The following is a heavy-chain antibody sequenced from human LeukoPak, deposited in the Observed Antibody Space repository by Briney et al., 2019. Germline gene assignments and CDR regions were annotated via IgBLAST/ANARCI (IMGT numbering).Heavy chain of an antibody. D-gene: IGHD5-18*01. J-gene: IGHJ4*02. CDR2: SYYNGNT. CDR1: GGSITNYY. CDR3: ARDYQGGYGDKTVDY. Sequence: SETLSLTCTVSGGSITNYYWSWIRQPPGKGLEWIGFSYYNGNTNYNPSLKSRVTISVDMSKSQFSLSLRSVTAADTAVYYCARDYQGGYGDKTVDYWGQGTLVTVSS. V-gene: IGHV4-59*01.